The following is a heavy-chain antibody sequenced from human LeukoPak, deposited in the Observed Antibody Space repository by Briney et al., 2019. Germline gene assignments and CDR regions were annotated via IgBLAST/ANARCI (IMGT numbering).Heavy chain of an antibody. CDR1: GGSISTYY. V-gene: IGHV4-59*12. J-gene: IGHJ4*02. CDR2: IYHSGST. D-gene: IGHD2-2*01. Sequence: SETLSLTCTVSGGSISTYYWSWIRQPPGKGLEWIGEIYHSGSTNYNPSLKSRVTISVDKSKNQFSLKLSSVTAADTAVYYCARDPAVPAAMGYFDYWGQGTLVTVSS. CDR3: ARDPAVPAAMGYFDY.